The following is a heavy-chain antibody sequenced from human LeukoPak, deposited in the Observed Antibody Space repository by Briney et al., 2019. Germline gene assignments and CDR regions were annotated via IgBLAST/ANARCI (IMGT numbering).Heavy chain of an antibody. CDR1: GGTFSSYA. J-gene: IGHJ4*02. CDR2: IIPILGTA. CDR3: ARSGGSCSSCVYY. Sequence: SVKVSCKTSGGTFSSYAISWVRQAPGQGLEWMGGIIPILGTANYAQKFQGKVTITADESTSTAYMELSSLRSEDTAVYYCARSGGSCSSCVYYWGQETLVTVSS. D-gene: IGHD2-15*01. V-gene: IGHV1-69*13.